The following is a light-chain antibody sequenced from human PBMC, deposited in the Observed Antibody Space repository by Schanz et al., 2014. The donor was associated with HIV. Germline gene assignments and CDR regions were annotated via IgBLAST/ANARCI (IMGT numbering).Light chain of an antibody. CDR1: SSNIGRYT. CDR3: AAWDDSLNGSVV. Sequence: QSVLTQPPSASGTPGQRVTISCSGSSSNIGRYTVNWYQQLPGTAPKLLIYSNNQRPSGVPDRCSGSKSGTSASLAISGLQSEDEADYYCAAWDDSLNGSVVFGGGTKLTVL. J-gene: IGLJ2*01. V-gene: IGLV1-44*01. CDR2: SNN.